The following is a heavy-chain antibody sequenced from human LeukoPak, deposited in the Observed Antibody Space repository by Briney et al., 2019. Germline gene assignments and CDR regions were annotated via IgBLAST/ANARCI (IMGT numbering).Heavy chain of an antibody. CDR3: ARRTTMVRGEYFDF. Sequence: SETLSLTCTVSGGSISSSAYYWGWIRQPPGKGLEWIGSISYGGNSYYNASLKSRVNISVDTARNQFSLKLSSVTAADTAVYYCARRTTMVRGEYFDFWGQGTLVTVSS. J-gene: IGHJ4*02. D-gene: IGHD3-10*01. CDR1: GGSISSSAYY. V-gene: IGHV4-39*01. CDR2: ISYGGNS.